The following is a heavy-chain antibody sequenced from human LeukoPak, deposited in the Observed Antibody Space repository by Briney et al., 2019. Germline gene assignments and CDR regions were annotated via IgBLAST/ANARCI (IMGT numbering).Heavy chain of an antibody. D-gene: IGHD3-9*01. CDR1: GGSISSYY. V-gene: IGHV4-34*01. CDR3: ARGCRVLRYFDWLPPLYYMDV. CDR2: INHSGST. Sequence: SETLSLTCTVSGGSISSYYWSWIRQPPGKGLEWIGEINHSGSTNYNPSLKSRVTISVDTSKNQFSLKLSSVTAADTAVYYCARGCRVLRYFDWLPPLYYMDVWGKGTTVTVSS. J-gene: IGHJ6*03.